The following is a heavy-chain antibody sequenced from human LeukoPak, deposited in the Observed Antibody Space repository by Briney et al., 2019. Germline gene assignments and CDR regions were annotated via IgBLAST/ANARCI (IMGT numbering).Heavy chain of an antibody. J-gene: IGHJ4*02. CDR2: INPNSGGT. Sequence: ASVKVSCKASGYAFTSYYIHWVRQAPGQGLEWMGWINPNSGGTNYARKFQGRVTMTSDTSISAAYMEMSRLRSDDTAIYYCARGPREGFDYWGQGTLVTVSS. CDR3: ARGPREGFDY. CDR1: GYAFTSYY. V-gene: IGHV1-2*02.